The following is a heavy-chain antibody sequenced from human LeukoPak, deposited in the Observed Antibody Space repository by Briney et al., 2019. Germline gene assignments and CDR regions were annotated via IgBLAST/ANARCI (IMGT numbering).Heavy chain of an antibody. CDR2: INPSGGST. CDR1: GYTFPSYF. V-gene: IGHV1-46*01. D-gene: IGHD4-11*01. Sequence: ASVRVSCKASGYTFPSYFMHWVRQAPGQGLEWMGIINPSGGSTSYAQKFQGRVTMTRDTSTSTVYMELSSLRSEDTAVYYCARGGYSNPWFDPWGQGTLVTVSS. J-gene: IGHJ5*02. CDR3: ARGGYSNPWFDP.